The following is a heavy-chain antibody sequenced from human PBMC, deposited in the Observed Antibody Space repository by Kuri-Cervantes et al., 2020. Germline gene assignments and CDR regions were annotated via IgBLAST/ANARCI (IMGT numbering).Heavy chain of an antibody. J-gene: IGHJ4*02. V-gene: IGHV3-33*08. Sequence: GESLKISCAASGFTFSSYEMNWVRQAPGKGLEWVAVIWYDGSNKYYGDSVKGRFTISRDNSKNTLYLQMNSLRADDTAVYYCARGPKRGVGFSDSLFDYWGQGTLVTVSS. CDR3: ARGPKRGVGFSDSLFDY. CDR1: GFTFSSYE. CDR2: IWYDGSNK. D-gene: IGHD2-21*01.